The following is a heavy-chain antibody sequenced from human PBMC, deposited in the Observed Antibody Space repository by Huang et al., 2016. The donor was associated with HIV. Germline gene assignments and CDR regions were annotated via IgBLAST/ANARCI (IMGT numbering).Heavy chain of an antibody. Sequence: EVQLVESGGGLVKPGGSLRLSCAASGFTFSSYSMNWVRQGPGKGLEGVSSISSSSSYIYYADSVKGRFTISRDNAKNSLYLQMNSLRAEDTAVYYCASEIAAASIDYWGQGTLVTVSS. D-gene: IGHD6-13*01. CDR3: ASEIAAASIDY. V-gene: IGHV3-21*01. J-gene: IGHJ4*02. CDR2: ISSSSSYI. CDR1: GFTFSSYS.